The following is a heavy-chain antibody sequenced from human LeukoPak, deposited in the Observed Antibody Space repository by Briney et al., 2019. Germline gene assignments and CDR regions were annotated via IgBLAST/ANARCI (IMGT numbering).Heavy chain of an antibody. Sequence: GGSLRLSCAASGFTFSNYAMSWVRQAPGKGLEWVSSISVSGGPTYYADSVKGRFTISRDNSKNTFFLQMNSLRADDTAVYYCAKGAKEGGTPEPGDYWGQGTLVTVSS. CDR1: GFTFSNYA. D-gene: IGHD1-26*01. V-gene: IGHV3-23*01. CDR3: AKGAKEGGTPEPGDY. J-gene: IGHJ4*02. CDR2: ISVSGGPT.